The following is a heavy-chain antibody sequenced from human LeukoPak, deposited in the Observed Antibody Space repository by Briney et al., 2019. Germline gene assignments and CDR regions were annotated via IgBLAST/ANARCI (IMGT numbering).Heavy chain of an antibody. CDR1: GDSVSSSSAT. CDR3: VRVSYLDDSGIATIPFDY. D-gene: IGHD3-22*01. Sequence: SQTLSLTCAISGDSVSSSSATWNWIRQSPSRGLEWLGRTYQRSKWYNDYAVSVKSRITIKPDTSKNQLSLQLNSVTPDDTAVYYCVRVSYLDDSGIATIPFDYWGRGTPVTVSS. CDR2: TYQRSKWYN. J-gene: IGHJ4*02. V-gene: IGHV6-1*01.